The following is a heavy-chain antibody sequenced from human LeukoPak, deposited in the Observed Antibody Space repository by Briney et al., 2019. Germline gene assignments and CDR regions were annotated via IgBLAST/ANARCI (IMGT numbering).Heavy chain of an antibody. J-gene: IGHJ4*02. CDR3: ARAYSSGWYSPGY. V-gene: IGHV3-72*01. CDR2: SRNKANSYTT. CDR1: GFTFSDHY. D-gene: IGHD6-19*01. Sequence: GGSLRLSCAASGFTFSDHYMDWARQAPGKGLEWVGRSRNKANSYTTDYAASVKGRFTISRDDSKNSLYLQMNSLKIEDTAVYYCARAYSSGWYSPGYWGQGTLVTVSS.